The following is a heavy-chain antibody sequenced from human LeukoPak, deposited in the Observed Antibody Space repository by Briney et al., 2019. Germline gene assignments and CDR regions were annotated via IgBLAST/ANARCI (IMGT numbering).Heavy chain of an antibody. CDR2: IIPILGIA. Sequence: ASVKVSCKASGGTFSSYAISWVRQAPGQGLEWMGRIIPILGIANYAQKFQGRVTITADKSTSTAYMELSSLRSEDTAVYYCAVQSVVISSFDYWGQGTLVTVSS. D-gene: IGHD3-22*01. CDR3: AVQSVVISSFDY. J-gene: IGHJ4*02. V-gene: IGHV1-69*04. CDR1: GGTFSSYA.